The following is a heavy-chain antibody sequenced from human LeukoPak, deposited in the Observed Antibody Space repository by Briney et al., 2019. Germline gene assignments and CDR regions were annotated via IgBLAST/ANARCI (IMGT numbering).Heavy chain of an antibody. V-gene: IGHV3-66*01. Sequence: GGSLRLSCAASGFTVSSNYMSWVRQAPGKGLEWVSVIYSGGSTYYADSVKGRFTISRDNSKNTLYLQMNSLRAEDTAVYYCAKKGTGYYYDSSGPPQYFQHWGQGTLVTVSS. CDR1: GFTVSSNY. D-gene: IGHD3-22*01. CDR3: AKKGTGYYYDSSGPPQYFQH. CDR2: IYSGGST. J-gene: IGHJ1*01.